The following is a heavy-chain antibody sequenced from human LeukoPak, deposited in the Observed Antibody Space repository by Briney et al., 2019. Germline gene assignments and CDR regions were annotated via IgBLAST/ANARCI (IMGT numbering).Heavy chain of an antibody. Sequence: SVKVSCKTSGFTFSTSAVQWVRQARGQRLEWIGWIVVGSGATNYTQSLQGRFTIARDMSTNTAYMELSSLGSEDSAVYYCAAELYGVYTDCCTFHIWGQGTMVTVSS. CDR2: IVVGSGAT. V-gene: IGHV1-58*01. J-gene: IGHJ3*02. D-gene: IGHD4-17*01. CDR1: GFTFSTSA. CDR3: AAELYGVYTDCCTFHI.